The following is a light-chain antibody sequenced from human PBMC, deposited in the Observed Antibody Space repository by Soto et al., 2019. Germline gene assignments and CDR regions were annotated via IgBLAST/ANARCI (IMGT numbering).Light chain of an antibody. CDR1: RSPLHSNGNTY. Sequence: DVMMTQTPLSLSVTPGQPASISCKSSRSPLHSNGNTYLYWYLQKPGQPPQPLIYEVSNRFSGVSDRFSGTGSGTDFTLKISRVEAEDVGIYHCMETTHAPPITFGQGTRLEIK. CDR2: EVS. J-gene: IGKJ5*01. CDR3: METTHAPPIT. V-gene: IGKV2D-29*01.